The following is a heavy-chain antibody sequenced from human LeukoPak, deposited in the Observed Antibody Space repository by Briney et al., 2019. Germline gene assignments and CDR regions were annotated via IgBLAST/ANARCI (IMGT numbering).Heavy chain of an antibody. V-gene: IGHV3-66*01. Sequence: GGSLRLSCAASGFTVSSNYMSWVRQAPGKGLDWVSVIYSGGSTYYADSVKGRFTISRDDSQNKVYLQMSSLGTDDTAVYYCVWSSTWDLRFYLDQWGQGTLVTVSS. D-gene: IGHD3-16*01. J-gene: IGHJ4*02. CDR2: IYSGGST. CDR1: GFTVSSNY. CDR3: VWSSTWDLRFYLDQ.